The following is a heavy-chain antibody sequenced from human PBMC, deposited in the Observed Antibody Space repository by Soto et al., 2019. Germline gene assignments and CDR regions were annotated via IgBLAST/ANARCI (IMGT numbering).Heavy chain of an antibody. CDR1: GLTFRDYA. Sequence: QVQLVESGGGVVQPGRSLRLSCAASGLTFRDYAMHWVPQAPGKGLEWVTLISSDATNKYLADSVKGRFTISRDNSKNTLYLQMNSLRVEDTGLYYCARQGMAARKYYSTYLDVWGQGTTVIV. V-gene: IGHV3-30-3*01. CDR2: ISSDATNK. J-gene: IGHJ6*02. CDR3: ARQGMAARKYYSTYLDV. D-gene: IGHD6-6*01.